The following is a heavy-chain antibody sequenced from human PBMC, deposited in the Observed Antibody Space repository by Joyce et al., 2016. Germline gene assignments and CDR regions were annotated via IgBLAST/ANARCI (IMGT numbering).Heavy chain of an antibody. CDR1: GYSFTGYW. V-gene: IGHV5-51*01. Sequence: EVQLVQSGAEVKKPGESLKISCKGSGYSFTGYWIVWVRQMSGKGREWMGIIYPRDSDTRYSPSFQGQVTISVDKSISTAYLQWSSLKASDSAMFYCARGPSGDLPPFWDFDLWGRGTPLTVSS. J-gene: IGHJ2*01. D-gene: IGHD7-27*01. CDR2: IYPRDSDT. CDR3: ARGPSGDLPPFWDFDL.